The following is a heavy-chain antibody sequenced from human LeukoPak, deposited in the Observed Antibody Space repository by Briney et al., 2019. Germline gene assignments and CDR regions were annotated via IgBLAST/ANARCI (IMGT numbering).Heavy chain of an antibody. D-gene: IGHD3-22*01. J-gene: IGHJ4*02. CDR3: ARVQDTYYYDSSGYYPLDY. CDR2: ISAYNGNT. CDR1: GYTFTSYG. V-gene: IGHV1-18*01. Sequence: ASVKVSCKASGYTFTSYGICWVRQAPGQGLEWMGWISAYNGNTNYAQKLQGRVTMTTDTSTSTAYMELRSLRSDDTAVYYCARVQDTYYYDSSGYYPLDYWGRGTLVTVSS.